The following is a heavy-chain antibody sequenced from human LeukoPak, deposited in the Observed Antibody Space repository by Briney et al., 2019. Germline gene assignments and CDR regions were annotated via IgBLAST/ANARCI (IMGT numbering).Heavy chain of an antibody. J-gene: IGHJ4*02. CDR1: GFTFSSYW. V-gene: IGHV3-23*01. Sequence: GGSLRLSCAASGFTFSSYWMSWVRQAPGKGLEWVSAISGSGGSTYYADSVKGRFTISRDNSKNTLYLQMNSLRAEDTAVYYCATGYGDYYFDYWGQGTLVTVSS. CDR3: ATGYGDYYFDY. CDR2: ISGSGGST. D-gene: IGHD4-17*01.